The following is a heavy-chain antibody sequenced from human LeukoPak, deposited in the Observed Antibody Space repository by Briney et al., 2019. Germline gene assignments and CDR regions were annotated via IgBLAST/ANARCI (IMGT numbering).Heavy chain of an antibody. CDR1: GDSTAGYF. CDR2: VYRSGQS. CDR3: ARDIRTSWGAAAGTHSWFDP. Sequence: SQTLSLTCSVSGDSTAGYFWGWIRQSPGRAPKWLAYVYRSGQSDYNSSLRGRVTVSLDRSKNQFSLKLSSVTAADTAVYYCARDIRTSWGAAAGTHSWFDPWGQGTLVTVSS. V-gene: IGHV4-59*12. J-gene: IGHJ5*02. D-gene: IGHD6-13*01.